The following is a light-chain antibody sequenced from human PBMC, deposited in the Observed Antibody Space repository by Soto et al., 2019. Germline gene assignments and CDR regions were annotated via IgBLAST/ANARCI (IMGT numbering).Light chain of an antibody. J-gene: IGKJ5*01. Sequence: EIVLTQSPDTLSFSPGERATLSCWASHSVTNHLAWFQQRPGQTPRLPIYDASTRAHGIPARFSGRGSGADFTLTISSLEPEDFAVYYCQQRSDSITFGQGTRLEI. V-gene: IGKV3-11*01. CDR3: QQRSDSIT. CDR2: DAS. CDR1: HSVTNH.